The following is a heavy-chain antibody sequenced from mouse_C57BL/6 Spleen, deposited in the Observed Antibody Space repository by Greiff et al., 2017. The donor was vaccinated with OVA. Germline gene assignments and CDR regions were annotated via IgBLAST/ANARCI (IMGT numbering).Heavy chain of an antibody. D-gene: IGHD4-1*01. CDR3: ARSEGLGLDY. J-gene: IGHJ2*01. V-gene: IGHV14-2*01. CDR1: GFNIKDYY. CDR2: IDPEDGET. Sequence: VQLKQSGAELVKPGASVKLSCTASGFNIKDYYMHWVKQRTEQGLEWIGRIDPEDGETKYAPNFQGKATITADTSSTTAYLQLSSLTSEDTAVYYCARSEGLGLDYWGQGTTLTVSS.